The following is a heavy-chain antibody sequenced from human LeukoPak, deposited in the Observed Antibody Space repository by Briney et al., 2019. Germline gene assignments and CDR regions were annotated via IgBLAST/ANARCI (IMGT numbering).Heavy chain of an antibody. J-gene: IGHJ4*02. CDR3: ARDPPDY. CDR2: ILNSGTTT. V-gene: IGHV3-48*03. Sequence: GSLRLSCAASGFTFSSYEMNWVRQAPGKGLEWVSYILNSGTTTYYADSVKGRFTISRDNAKKSLYLQMNSLRAEDTGVYYCARDPPDYWGQGILVTASS. CDR1: GFTFSSYE.